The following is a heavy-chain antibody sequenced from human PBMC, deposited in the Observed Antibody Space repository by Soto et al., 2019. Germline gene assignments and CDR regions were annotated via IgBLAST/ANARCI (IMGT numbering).Heavy chain of an antibody. J-gene: IGHJ6*02. Sequence: ASVKVSCKASGYTFTSYGISWVRQAPGQGLEWMGWISAYNGNTNYAQKFQGRVTMTTDTSTSTAYMELRSLRSDDTAVYYCARDPYCGGDCPPRDVWGQGTTVTVSS. D-gene: IGHD2-21*02. CDR2: ISAYNGNT. CDR3: ARDPYCGGDCPPRDV. CDR1: GYTFTSYG. V-gene: IGHV1-18*01.